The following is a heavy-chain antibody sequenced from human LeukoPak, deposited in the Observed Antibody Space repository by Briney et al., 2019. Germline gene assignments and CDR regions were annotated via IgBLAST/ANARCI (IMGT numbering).Heavy chain of an antibody. D-gene: IGHD4-17*01. CDR2: IYPGDSDA. J-gene: IGHJ4*02. CDR1: GYSFTSYW. V-gene: IGHV5-51*01. Sequence: GESLKISCKGSGYSFTSYWIGWVRQMPGKGLEWMGIIYPGDSDARYSPSFQGQVTISADKSISTSYLQWSSLKASDTAMYYCARHTEDYGDYYFDYWGQGTLVTVSS. CDR3: ARHTEDYGDYYFDY.